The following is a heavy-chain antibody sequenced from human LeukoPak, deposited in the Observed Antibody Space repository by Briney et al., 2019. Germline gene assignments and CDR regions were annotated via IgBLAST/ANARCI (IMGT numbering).Heavy chain of an antibody. V-gene: IGHV1-18*04. CDR2: ISAYNGNT. J-gene: IGHJ6*04. CDR1: GYTFTSYG. Sequence: GASVKVSCKASGYTFTSYGISWVRQAPGQGLEWMGWISAYNGNTNYAQRLQGRVTMTTDTSTSTAYMELRSLRSDDTAVYYCARGGGSGYVSYYYYGMDVWGEGTTVTVSS. CDR3: ARGGGSGYVSYYYYGMDV. D-gene: IGHD5-12*01.